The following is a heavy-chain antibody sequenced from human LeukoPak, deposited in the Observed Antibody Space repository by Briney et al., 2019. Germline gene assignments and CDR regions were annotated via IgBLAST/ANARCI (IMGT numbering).Heavy chain of an antibody. V-gene: IGHV3-23*01. CDR2: ISGSSDNT. D-gene: IGHD3-10*01. Sequence: GGSLRLSCAASGFTFSSYAMSWVRQAPGKGLEWVSAISGSSDNTYYADSVKGRFTISRDNSKNTLYLQMNSLRAEDTAVYYCAKDLEVRGVTTGNWFDLWGQGTLVTVSS. CDR1: GFTFSSYA. CDR3: AKDLEVRGVTTGNWFDL. J-gene: IGHJ5*02.